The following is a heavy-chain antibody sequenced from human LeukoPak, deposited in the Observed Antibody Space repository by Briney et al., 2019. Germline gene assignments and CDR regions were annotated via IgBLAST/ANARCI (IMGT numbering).Heavy chain of an antibody. D-gene: IGHD4-23*01. V-gene: IGHV1-24*01. Sequence: VSVKVSCKVSGYTLTELSMHWVRQTPGKGLEWMGGFDPEDGETIYAQKFQGRVTMTEDTSTDTTYMELSSLRSEDTAVYYCATNLATVVTPAYYWGQGTLVTVSS. CDR1: GYTLTELS. J-gene: IGHJ4*02. CDR3: ATNLATVVTPAYY. CDR2: FDPEDGET.